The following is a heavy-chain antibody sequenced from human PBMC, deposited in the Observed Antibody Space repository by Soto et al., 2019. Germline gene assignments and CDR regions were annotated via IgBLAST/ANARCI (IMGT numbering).Heavy chain of an antibody. V-gene: IGHV3-30*18. CDR2: ISYDGSNK. CDR1: GFTFSSYG. J-gene: IGHJ4*02. Sequence: QVQLVESGGGVVQPGRSLRLSCAASGFTFSSYGMHWVRQAPGKGLEWVAVISYDGSNKYYADSVKGRFTISRDNSKTTLYLQMNSLRAEDTAVYYCAKDPRGYSGYDSWGKGTLVTVSS. CDR3: AKDPRGYSGYDS. D-gene: IGHD5-12*01.